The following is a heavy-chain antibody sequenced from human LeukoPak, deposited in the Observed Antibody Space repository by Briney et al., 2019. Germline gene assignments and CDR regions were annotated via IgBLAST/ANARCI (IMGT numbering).Heavy chain of an antibody. CDR2: IYYSGST. CDR3: ASQSRAYCSGGSCYSGYYYYYYMDV. Sequence: PSETLSLTCTVSGGSISSSSYYWGWIRQPPGKGLEWIAKIYYSGSTYYNPSLKSRATISVDTSKNQLSLKLSSVTAADTAVYYCASQSRAYCSGGSCYSGYYYYYYMDVWGKGTTVTVSS. D-gene: IGHD2-15*01. J-gene: IGHJ6*03. CDR1: GGSISSSSYY. V-gene: IGHV4-39*01.